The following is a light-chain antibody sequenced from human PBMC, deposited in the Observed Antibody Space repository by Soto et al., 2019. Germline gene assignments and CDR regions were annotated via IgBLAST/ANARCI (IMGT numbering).Light chain of an antibody. V-gene: IGLV1-40*01. Sequence: QSVLTQPPSVSGAPGQRVTISCTGSSSNIGAHSNVYWYQHLPGTAAKLLIYDNNNRPSGVPDRFSGSKSGTSASLAITGLQAEDEADYYCQSYDSSLSAPYVFGTGTKLTVL. CDR3: QSYDSSLSAPYV. J-gene: IGLJ1*01. CDR2: DNN. CDR1: SSNIGAHSN.